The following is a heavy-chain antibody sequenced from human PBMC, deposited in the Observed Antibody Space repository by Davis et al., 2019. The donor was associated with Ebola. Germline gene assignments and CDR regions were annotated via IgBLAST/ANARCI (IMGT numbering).Heavy chain of an antibody. D-gene: IGHD3-3*01. J-gene: IGHJ4*02. CDR1: GFTFSSYA. V-gene: IGHV3-30*04. Sequence: GGSLRLSCAASGFTFSSYAMHWVRQAPGKGLEWVAVISYDGSNKYYADSVKGRFTISRDNSKNTLYLQMNSLRAEDTAVYYCAKDLPAYYDFWSGHFDYWGQGTLVTVSS. CDR3: AKDLPAYYDFWSGHFDY. CDR2: ISYDGSNK.